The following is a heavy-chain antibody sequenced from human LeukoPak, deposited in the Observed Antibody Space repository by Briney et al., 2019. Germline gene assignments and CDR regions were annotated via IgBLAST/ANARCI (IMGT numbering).Heavy chain of an antibody. V-gene: IGHV4-61*02. CDR3: ARGSGSYFDFDY. Sequence: SQTLSLTCTVSGGSISSGSYYWSWIRQPAGKGLEWIGRIYTSGSTNYNPSLKSRVTISVDTSKNQFSLKLSSVTAADTAVYYCARGSGSYFDFDYWGQGTLVTVSS. D-gene: IGHD1-26*01. J-gene: IGHJ4*02. CDR1: GGSISSGSYY. CDR2: IYTSGST.